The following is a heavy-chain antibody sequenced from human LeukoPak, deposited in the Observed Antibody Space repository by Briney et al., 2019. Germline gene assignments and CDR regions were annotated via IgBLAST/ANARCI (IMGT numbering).Heavy chain of an antibody. J-gene: IGHJ4*02. Sequence: PGGSLRLSCAASGFSFSSYAMIWVRQAPGKGLEWVSGISGSGGSTYYADSVKGRFTISRDNSKNTLYLQMNSLRAEDTAVFYCAKDHLADHYDSSGLFNYWGQGTLVTVSS. CDR1: GFSFSSYA. CDR3: AKDHLADHYDSSGLFNY. CDR2: ISGSGGST. D-gene: IGHD3-22*01. V-gene: IGHV3-23*01.